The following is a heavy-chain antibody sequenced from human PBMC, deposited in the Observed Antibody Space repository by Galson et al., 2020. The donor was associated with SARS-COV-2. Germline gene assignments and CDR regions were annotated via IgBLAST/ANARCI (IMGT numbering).Heavy chain of an antibody. Sequence: LSLTCASSGFTFSSYWMHWVRQAPGKGLVCVPRIYSEGSSTSYADSVKGRFTISGDNAKNTLYLQMNSLRAEDTAVYYCARGDMGNDYFDYWGQGTLVTVSS. J-gene: IGHJ4*02. CDR1: GFTFSSYW. CDR3: ARGDMGNDYFDY. V-gene: IGHV3-74*01. CDR2: IYSEGSST. D-gene: IGHD7-27*01.